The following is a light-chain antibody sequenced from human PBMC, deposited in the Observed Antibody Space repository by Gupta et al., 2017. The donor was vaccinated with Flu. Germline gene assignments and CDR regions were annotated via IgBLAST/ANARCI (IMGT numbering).Light chain of an antibody. CDR2: GAS. J-gene: IGKJ2*01. Sequence: EIVTTQSPATLSAPPGESATLSCRARQSVSRNLARYQEKPSQAPRLLIYGASTKATGILARFSGSGAGTEGNLTISSRQSEDFAVYYCQQENNGAPGVIFGQGTKLEIK. CDR1: QSVSRN. V-gene: IGKV3-15*01. CDR3: QQENNGAPGVI.